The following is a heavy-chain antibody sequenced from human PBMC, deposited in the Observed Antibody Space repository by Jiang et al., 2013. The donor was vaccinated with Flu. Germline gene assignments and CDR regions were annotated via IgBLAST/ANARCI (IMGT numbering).Heavy chain of an antibody. J-gene: IGHJ3*02. D-gene: IGHD1-1*01. CDR2: IYFAGAT. CDR1: GGSINGYY. CDR3: ARDNLDSALDI. V-gene: IGHV4-59*12. Sequence: GPGLVKPSNTLSLNCTVSGGSINGYYWSWVRQAPGKGLEWIGQIYFAGATNYSPPLKGRVTISVDAPTNQFSLTLTSVTAADTAVYYCARDNLDSALDIWGQGT.